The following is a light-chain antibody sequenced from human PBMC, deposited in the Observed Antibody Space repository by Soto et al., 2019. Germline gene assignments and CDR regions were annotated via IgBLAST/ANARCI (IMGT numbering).Light chain of an antibody. V-gene: IGKV1-5*03. CDR2: EAS. J-gene: IGKJ1*01. CDR1: QSIDFY. Sequence: DIQMTQSPSTLSTSLGDRVTITCRARQSIDFYLAWYQQKPGKAPKLLIYEASNLESGVASRFSGSGYGTEFTLTISSLQPDDFATYYCQQSRNYPWTFGQGTKVDIK. CDR3: QQSRNYPWT.